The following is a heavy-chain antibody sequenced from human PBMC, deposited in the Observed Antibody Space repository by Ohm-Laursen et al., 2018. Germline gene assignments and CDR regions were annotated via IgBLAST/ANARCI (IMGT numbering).Heavy chain of an antibody. J-gene: IGHJ6*02. CDR2: IYSSGST. V-gene: IGHV4-4*07. CDR1: GGSISGYY. CDR3: ARDSGPPKYYYYGLDV. Sequence: TLSLTCAVSGGSISGYYWSWIRQTAGKGLEWIGRIYSSGSTNCNPSLKSRVTMSVDTSKSQFSLKVNSVTAADTAVYYCARDSGPPKYYYYGLDVWGQGTTVTVSS. D-gene: IGHD1-14*01.